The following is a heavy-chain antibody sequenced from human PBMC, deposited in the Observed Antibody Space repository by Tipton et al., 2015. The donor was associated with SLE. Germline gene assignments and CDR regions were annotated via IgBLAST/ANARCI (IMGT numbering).Heavy chain of an antibody. CDR3: ARVPYTYGHYDY. J-gene: IGHJ4*02. CDR1: GGSFSSHY. Sequence: TLSLTCAVYGGSFSSHYWSWIRQPPGKGLEWIGYIYYSGSTNYNPSLKSRVTMSVDSSKNQFSLKLRSVTAADTAVYYCARVPYTYGHYDYWGQGTLVTVSS. V-gene: IGHV4-59*11. D-gene: IGHD5-18*01. CDR2: IYYSGST.